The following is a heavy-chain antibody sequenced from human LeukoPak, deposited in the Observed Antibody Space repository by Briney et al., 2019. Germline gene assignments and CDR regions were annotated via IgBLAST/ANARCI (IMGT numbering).Heavy chain of an antibody. CDR3: ARYSGYYS. CDR1: GGSFSGYY. Sequence: SETLSLTCAVYGGSFSGYYWSWIRQPPGKGLEWIGEITHSGSTNYNPSLKSRVTISVDTSKNQFSLKLSSVTAADTAVYYCARYSGYYSWGQGTLVTVPS. D-gene: IGHD2/OR15-2a*01. CDR2: ITHSGST. J-gene: IGHJ4*02. V-gene: IGHV4-34*01.